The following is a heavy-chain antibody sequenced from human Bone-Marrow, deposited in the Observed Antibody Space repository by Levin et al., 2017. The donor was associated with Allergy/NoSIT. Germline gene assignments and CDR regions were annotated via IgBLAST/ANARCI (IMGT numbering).Heavy chain of an antibody. Sequence: PSETLSLTCTVSGGSISSSSYYWGWIRQPPGKGLEWIGSIYYSGSTYYNPSLKSRVTISVDTSKNQFSLKLSSVTAADTAVYYCARITTSIAARPDYWGQGTLVTVSS. CDR1: GGSISSSSYY. J-gene: IGHJ4*02. CDR3: ARITTSIAARPDY. V-gene: IGHV4-39*01. D-gene: IGHD6-6*01. CDR2: IYYSGST.